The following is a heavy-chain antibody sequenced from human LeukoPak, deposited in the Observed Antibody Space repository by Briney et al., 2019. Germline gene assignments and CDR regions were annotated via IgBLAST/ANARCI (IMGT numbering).Heavy chain of an antibody. J-gene: IGHJ5*02. V-gene: IGHV4-59*01. Sequence: SETLSLTCTVSGGSISSYYWSWIRQPPGKGLEWIGYIYYSGSTNHNPSLKSRVTISVDTSKNQFSLKLSSVTAADTAVYYCARDRSASGFDPWGQGTLVTVSS. CDR3: ARDRSASGFDP. CDR2: IYYSGST. D-gene: IGHD3-10*01. CDR1: GGSISSYY.